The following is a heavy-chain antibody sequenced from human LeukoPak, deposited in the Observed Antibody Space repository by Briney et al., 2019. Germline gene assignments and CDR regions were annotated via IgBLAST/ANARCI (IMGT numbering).Heavy chain of an antibody. Sequence: GGSLRLSCAASGGFAFSSFVLSWVRPAPGKGLEWVSVISTSGDGTYYADSVKGRFTISRDNSKNTLYLQMNSLRAEDTAVYYCANSRGNTVPYNWFDSWGQGTLVTVSS. CDR1: GGFAFSSFV. CDR2: ISTSGDGT. D-gene: IGHD2-2*01. CDR3: ANSRGNTVPYNWFDS. J-gene: IGHJ5*01. V-gene: IGHV3-23*01.